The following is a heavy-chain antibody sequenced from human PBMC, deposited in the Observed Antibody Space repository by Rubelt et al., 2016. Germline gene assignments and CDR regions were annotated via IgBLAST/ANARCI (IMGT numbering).Heavy chain of an antibody. Sequence: QVQLVQSGAEVKKPGASVKVSCKASGYTFTGYYMHWVRQAPGQGLEWMGIINPSGGSTSYAQTFQGRVTMTRDTSTSTVYMELSSLRSEDTAVYYCARVGGDWAFDYWGQGTLVTVSS. V-gene: IGHV1-46*01. D-gene: IGHD2-21*02. CDR1: GYTFTGYY. CDR2: INPSGGST. J-gene: IGHJ4*02. CDR3: ARVGGDWAFDY.